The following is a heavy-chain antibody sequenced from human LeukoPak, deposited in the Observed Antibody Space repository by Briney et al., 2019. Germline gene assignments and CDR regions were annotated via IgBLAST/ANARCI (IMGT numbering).Heavy chain of an antibody. Sequence: SETLSLTCTVSGGSISSSPYYWGWIRQTPGKGLEWIGSMHYSGTTYYNPSLKSRVTISVDTSKNQFSLRLISVTAADTAVYYCARNDRGRPADYWGQGILLTVS. J-gene: IGHJ4*02. V-gene: IGHV4-39*01. CDR1: GGSISSSPYY. CDR3: ARNDRGRPADY. CDR2: MHYSGTT. D-gene: IGHD1-26*01.